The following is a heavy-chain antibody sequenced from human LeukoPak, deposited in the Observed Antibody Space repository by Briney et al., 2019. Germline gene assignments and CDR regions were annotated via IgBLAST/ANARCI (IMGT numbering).Heavy chain of an antibody. CDR3: TRRSSAVGRQYFDY. CDR1: GFTFSSAW. Sequence: PGGSLRLSCAASGFTFSSAWMNWVRQAPGKGLEWVGRIKSETDGGTTDYAAPVKGTFTISRDDSENTLYLQMNSLKTEDTAVYSCTRRSSAVGRQYFDYWGQGTLVIVS. J-gene: IGHJ4*02. D-gene: IGHD6-13*01. V-gene: IGHV3-15*07. CDR2: IKSETDGGTT.